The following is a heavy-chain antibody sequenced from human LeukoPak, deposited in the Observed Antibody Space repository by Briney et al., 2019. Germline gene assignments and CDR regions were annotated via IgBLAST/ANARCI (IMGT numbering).Heavy chain of an antibody. D-gene: IGHD4-17*01. CDR1: GFTFSDYY. CDR2: ISSSGSTI. CDR3: ARPTVTTFDYGMDV. J-gene: IGHJ6*02. Sequence: GGSLRLSCAASGFTFSDYYMSWIRQSPGKGLEWVSYISSSGSTIYYADSVKGRFTISRDNAKNSLYLQKNSLRAEDTAVYYCARPTVTTFDYGMDVWGQGTTVTVSS. V-gene: IGHV3-11*01.